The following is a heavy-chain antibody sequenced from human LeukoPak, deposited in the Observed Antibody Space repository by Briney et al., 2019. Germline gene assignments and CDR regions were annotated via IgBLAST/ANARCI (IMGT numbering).Heavy chain of an antibody. CDR3: ARNNYYYENSGYFRHDV. CDR1: GFTFSSYE. CDR2: ISSSGSSI. Sequence: PGGSLRLSCAASGFTFSSYEMNWVRQAPGKGLEWVSYISSSGSSIYYVDSVKGRFAISRDNAKNSLYLQMDSLRAEDTAVYYCARNNYYYENSGYFRHDVWGQGTLVTVSS. D-gene: IGHD3-22*01. V-gene: IGHV3-48*03. J-gene: IGHJ4*02.